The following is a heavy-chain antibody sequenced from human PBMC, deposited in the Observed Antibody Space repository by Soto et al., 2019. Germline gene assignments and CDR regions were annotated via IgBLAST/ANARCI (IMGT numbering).Heavy chain of an antibody. J-gene: IGHJ4*02. CDR2: INAGNGNT. D-gene: IGHD2-21*02. CDR1: GYTFTSYA. V-gene: IGHV1-3*05. CDR3: ARAWVVGTAPDY. Sequence: QVQLVQSGAEEKKPGASVKVSCKASGYTFTSYAMHWVRQAPGQRLEWMGWINAGNGNTKYSQKFQGRVTITRDTSASTAYMELSSLRSEDTAVYYCARAWVVGTAPDYWGQGTLVTVSS.